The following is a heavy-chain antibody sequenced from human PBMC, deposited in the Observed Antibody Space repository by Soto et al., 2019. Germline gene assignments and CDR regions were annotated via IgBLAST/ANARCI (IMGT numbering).Heavy chain of an antibody. D-gene: IGHD4-17*01. CDR3: ARDDDYGDNGLDY. CDR2: IGSDGRRD. Sequence: QVQLVESGGGVVQPGGSLRLSCAASGFTFGRHGMHWVRQAPGKGLEWVAVIGSDGRRDSYADSVKGRITISRDNGQNTLYLQMNSLRAEDTAVYYCARDDDYGDNGLDYWGQGTLVTVSS. J-gene: IGHJ4*02. V-gene: IGHV3-33*01. CDR1: GFTFGRHG.